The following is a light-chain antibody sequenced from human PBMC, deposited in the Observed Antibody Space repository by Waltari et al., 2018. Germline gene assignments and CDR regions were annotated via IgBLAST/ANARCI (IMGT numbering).Light chain of an antibody. CDR2: EGS. J-gene: IGLJ2*01. V-gene: IGLV2-23*03. Sequence: QSALTQPASVSGSPGQSITISCTGTSSDVGSYNLVSWYQQHPGKAPKLMIYEGSKRPSVVSNRVSGSKSGNTASLTISGLQAEDEADYYCCSYAGSSTFHVVFGGGTKLTVL. CDR3: CSYAGSSTFHVV. CDR1: SSDVGSYNL.